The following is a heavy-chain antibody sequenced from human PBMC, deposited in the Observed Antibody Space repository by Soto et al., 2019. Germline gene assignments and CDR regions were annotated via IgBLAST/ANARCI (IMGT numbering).Heavy chain of an antibody. CDR2: ICYDGSNK. CDR3: ARDGERQQLVGGEHDAFDI. CDR1: GFTFSSYG. D-gene: IGHD6-13*01. V-gene: IGHV3-33*01. Sequence: QVQLVESGGGVVQPGRSLRLSCAASGFTFSSYGMHWVRQAPGKGLEWVAVICYDGSNKYYADSVKGRFTISRDNSKNPLYLQMNSLRAEDTAVYYCARDGERQQLVGGEHDAFDIWGQGTMVTVSS. J-gene: IGHJ3*02.